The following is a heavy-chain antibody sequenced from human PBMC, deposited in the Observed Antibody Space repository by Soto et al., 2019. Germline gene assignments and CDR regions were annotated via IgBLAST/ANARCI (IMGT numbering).Heavy chain of an antibody. Sequence: GGSLRLSCAASGFTFDDYAMHWVRQAPGKGLEWVSGISWNSGSIGYADSVKGRFTISRDNAKNSLYLQMNSLRAEDTALYYCAKDKTPMGPDAFDIWGQGTMVTVSS. V-gene: IGHV3-9*01. D-gene: IGHD3-16*01. J-gene: IGHJ3*02. CDR1: GFTFDDYA. CDR3: AKDKTPMGPDAFDI. CDR2: ISWNSGSI.